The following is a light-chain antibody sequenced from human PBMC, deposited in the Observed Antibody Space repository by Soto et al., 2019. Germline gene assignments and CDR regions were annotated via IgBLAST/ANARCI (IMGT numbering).Light chain of an antibody. CDR1: SSDVGSYNY. V-gene: IGLV2-14*01. Sequence: QSVLTQPTSVSGSPGQSITIACTGTSSDVGSYNYVSWYQQHPGKSPKLMIYEVTNRPSGVSNRFSGSKSGNTVSLTISGLQTEDEAHYYCSSYTTNTTLVFGGGIKGTVL. CDR3: SSYTTNTTLV. CDR2: EVT. J-gene: IGLJ2*01.